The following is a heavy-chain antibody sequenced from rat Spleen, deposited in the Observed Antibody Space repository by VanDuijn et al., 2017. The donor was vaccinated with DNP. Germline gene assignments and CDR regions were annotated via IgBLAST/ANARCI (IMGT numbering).Heavy chain of an antibody. J-gene: IGHJ2*01. CDR3: TTLWGDY. Sequence: EVQLVESGGGLVQPGRSLKLSCAASGFTFRNYGMAWVRQAPTKGLEWVASISTVGDNSYYRDSVKGRFTISRDNAKNTQYLQMDSLRSEDTATYYCTTLWGDYWGQGVMVTVSS. CDR2: ISTVGDNS. V-gene: IGHV5S13*01. D-gene: IGHD3-2*01. CDR1: GFTFRNYG.